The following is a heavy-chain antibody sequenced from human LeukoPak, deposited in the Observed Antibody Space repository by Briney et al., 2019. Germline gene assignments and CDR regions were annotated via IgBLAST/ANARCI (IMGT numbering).Heavy chain of an antibody. D-gene: IGHD3-10*01. Sequence: PSETLSLTCAVYGGSFSGYYWSWIRQPPGKGLEWIGEINHSGSTNYNPSLKSRVTISVDTSKNQFSLKLSSATAADTAVYYCARGGKGNYGSGSYYIDNWFDPWGQGTLVTVSS. V-gene: IGHV4-34*01. J-gene: IGHJ5*02. CDR1: GGSFSGYY. CDR2: INHSGST. CDR3: ARGGKGNYGSGSYYIDNWFDP.